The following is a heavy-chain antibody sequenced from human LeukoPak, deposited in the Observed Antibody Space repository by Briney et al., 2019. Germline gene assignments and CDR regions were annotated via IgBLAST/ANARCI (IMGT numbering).Heavy chain of an antibody. CDR2: ISGSGGST. CDR1: GGSFSGYY. V-gene: IGHV3-23*01. D-gene: IGHD3-22*01. Sequence: ETLSLTCAVYGGSFSGYYWSWVRQAPGKGLEWVSAISGSGGSTYYADSVKGRFTISRDNSKNTLYLQMNSLRAEDTAVYYCAKGTNPYYYDSSGYYMTYWGQGTLVTVSS. J-gene: IGHJ4*02. CDR3: AKGTNPYYYDSSGYYMTY.